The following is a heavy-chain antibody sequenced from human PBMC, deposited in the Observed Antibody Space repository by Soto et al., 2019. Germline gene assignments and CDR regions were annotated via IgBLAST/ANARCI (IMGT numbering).Heavy chain of an antibody. Sequence: PSETLSLTCTFSGGSISSYYWSWIRQPPGKGLECIGYIYYSGSTNYNPSLRSRVTISVDTSKNQFSLKLSSVTAADTAVYYCARSMHYSDGSNYSPFDYWGQGTLVTVSS. CDR2: IYYSGST. CDR1: GGSISSYY. CDR3: ARSMHYSDGSNYSPFDY. J-gene: IGHJ4*02. D-gene: IGHD3-22*01. V-gene: IGHV4-59*01.